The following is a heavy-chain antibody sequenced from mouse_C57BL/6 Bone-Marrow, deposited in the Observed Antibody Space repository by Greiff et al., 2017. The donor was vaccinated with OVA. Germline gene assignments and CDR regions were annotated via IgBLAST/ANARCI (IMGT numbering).Heavy chain of an antibody. CDR3: ARGLATLYYFDY. D-gene: IGHD6-1*01. CDR1: GYTFTSYW. V-gene: IGHV1-64*01. J-gene: IGHJ2*01. CDR2: IHPNSGST. Sequence: QVQLQQPGAELVKPGASVKLSCKASGYTFTSYWMHWVKQRPGQGLEWIGMIHPNSGSTNYNEKFKSKATLTVDKSSSTAYMQLSSLTSEDSAVYYCARGLATLYYFDYGGQGTTLTVSS.